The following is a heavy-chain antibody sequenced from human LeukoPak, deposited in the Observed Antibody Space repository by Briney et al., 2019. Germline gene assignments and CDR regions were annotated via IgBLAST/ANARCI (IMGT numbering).Heavy chain of an antibody. J-gene: IGHJ4*02. CDR1: GFTFSSYW. V-gene: IGHV3-7*03. CDR3: AKARYYYDSSGYHR. D-gene: IGHD3-22*01. Sequence: GGSLRLSCAASGFTFSSYWMSWVRQAPGKGLEWVANIKQDGSEKYYVDSVKGRFTISRDNSKNTLYLQMNSLRAEDTAVYYCAKARYYYDSSGYHRWGQGTLVTVSS. CDR2: IKQDGSEK.